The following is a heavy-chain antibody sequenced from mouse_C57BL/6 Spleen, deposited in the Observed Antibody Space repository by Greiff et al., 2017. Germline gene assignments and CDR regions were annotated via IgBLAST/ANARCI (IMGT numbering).Heavy chain of an antibody. J-gene: IGHJ4*01. CDR3: ARGGNYGFYYYAMDY. Sequence: EVKLMESGAELVKPGASVKLSCTASGFNIKDYYMHWVKQRTEQGLEWIGRIDPEDGETKYAPKFQGKATITADTSSNTAYLQRSSLTSEDTAVYYCARGGNYGFYYYAMDYWGQGTSVTVSS. CDR2: IDPEDGET. D-gene: IGHD2-1*01. V-gene: IGHV14-2*01. CDR1: GFNIKDYY.